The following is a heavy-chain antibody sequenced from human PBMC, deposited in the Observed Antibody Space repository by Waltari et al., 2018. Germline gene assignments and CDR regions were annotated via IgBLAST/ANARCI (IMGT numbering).Heavy chain of an antibody. CDR1: GFTVSRNY. J-gene: IGHJ3*02. CDR3: ATNRPLDI. CDR2: FYSGGST. Sequence: EVQLVETGGGLIQPGGSLRLSCAASGFTVSRNYMNWVRQAPGKGLEWVSIFYSGGSTFYADSVKGRFTIPRDKSKNTLYLQMNSLRAEDTAVYYCATNRPLDIWGQGTMVTVSS. V-gene: IGHV3-53*02.